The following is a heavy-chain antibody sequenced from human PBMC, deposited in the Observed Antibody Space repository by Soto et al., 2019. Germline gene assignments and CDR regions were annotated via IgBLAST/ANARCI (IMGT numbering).Heavy chain of an antibody. J-gene: IGHJ4*02. CDR2: MNPNSGNT. CDR1: GYTFTSYD. V-gene: IGHV1-8*01. CDR3: ARGLLLLWFGELPYYFDY. Sequence: ASVKVSCKASGYTFTSYDINWVRQATGQGLEWMGWMNPNSGNTGYAQKFQGRVTMTRNTSISTAYMELSSLRSEDTAVYYCARGLLLLWFGELPYYFDYWGQGTLVTVSS. D-gene: IGHD3-10*01.